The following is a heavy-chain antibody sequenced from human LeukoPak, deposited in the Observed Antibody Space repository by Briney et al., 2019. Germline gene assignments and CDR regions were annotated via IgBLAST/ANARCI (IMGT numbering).Heavy chain of an antibody. CDR3: SSSGSRWDYFDY. V-gene: IGHV3-15*01. CDR2: IKRKNDGGAT. CDR1: GFTFANAW. D-gene: IGHD6-13*01. J-gene: IGHJ4*02. Sequence: PGGSLRLSCAVSGFTFANAWMTWVRQAPGKGLEWVGRIKRKNDGGATDYATPVKGRFTISRDDSINTLYLQMNSLKTEDTAVYYCSSSGSRWDYFDYWGQGALATVSS.